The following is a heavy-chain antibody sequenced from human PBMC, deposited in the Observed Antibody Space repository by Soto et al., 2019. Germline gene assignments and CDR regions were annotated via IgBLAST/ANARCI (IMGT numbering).Heavy chain of an antibody. Sequence: SSETLSLTCTVSGGSISSSSYYWGWIRQPPGRGLEWIGSIYYSGSTYYNPSLKSRVTISVDTSKDQFSLKLSSVTAADTAVYYCARRGRGYYDSSGYSAFDYWGQGTLVT. J-gene: IGHJ4*02. CDR2: IYYSGST. D-gene: IGHD3-22*01. CDR3: ARRGRGYYDSSGYSAFDY. V-gene: IGHV4-39*01. CDR1: GGSISSSSYY.